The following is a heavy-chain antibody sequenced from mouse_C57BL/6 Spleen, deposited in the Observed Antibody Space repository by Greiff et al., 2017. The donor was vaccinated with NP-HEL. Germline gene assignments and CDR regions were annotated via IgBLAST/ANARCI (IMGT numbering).Heavy chain of an antibody. D-gene: IGHD2-4*01. Sequence: EVQLQQSGPELVKPGASVKISCKASGYTFTDYYMNWVKQSHGKSLEWIGDINPNNGGTSYNQKFKGKATLTVDKSSNTAYMELRRLTSEDSAVYYCARDYDYQGFAYWGQGTLVTVSA. CDR2: INPNNGGT. J-gene: IGHJ3*01. V-gene: IGHV1-26*01. CDR1: GYTFTDYY. CDR3: ARDYDYQGFAY.